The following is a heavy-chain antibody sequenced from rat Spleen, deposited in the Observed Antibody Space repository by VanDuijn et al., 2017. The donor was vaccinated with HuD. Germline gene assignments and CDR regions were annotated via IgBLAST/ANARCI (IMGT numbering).Heavy chain of an antibody. CDR1: GFTFSDHY. Sequence: EVQLVESDGGAVQPGRSLKLSCAASGFTFSDHYMAWVRQAPKKGLEWVAIISHSDSRTYYPDSVKGRFTISRDNVEDSLYLQMNSLKSEDTATYYCARETSYYFDYWGQGVMVTVSS. CDR3: ARETSYYFDY. D-gene: IGHD4-2*01. CDR2: ISHSDSRT. V-gene: IGHV5-7*01. J-gene: IGHJ2*01.